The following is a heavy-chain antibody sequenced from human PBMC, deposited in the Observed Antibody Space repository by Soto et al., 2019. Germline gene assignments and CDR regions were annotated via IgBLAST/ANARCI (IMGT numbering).Heavy chain of an antibody. CDR1: GGSISSYY. V-gene: IGHV4-59*01. J-gene: IGHJ5*02. D-gene: IGHD2-15*01. CDR3: ARGGYCSGGSCYDPRYNWFDP. Sequence: TSETLSLTCTVSGGSISSYYWSWIRQPPGKGLEWIGYIYYSGSTNYNPSLKSRVTISVDTSKNQFSLKLSSVTAADTAVYYCARGGYCSGGSCYDPRYNWFDPWGQGTLVTVS. CDR2: IYYSGST.